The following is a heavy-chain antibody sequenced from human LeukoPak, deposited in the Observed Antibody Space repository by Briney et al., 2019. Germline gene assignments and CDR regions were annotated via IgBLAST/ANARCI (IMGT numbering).Heavy chain of an antibody. J-gene: IGHJ6*02. V-gene: IGHV3-23*01. CDR1: GFTFSTYA. Sequence: GGSLRLSFAASGFTFSTYAMSWVRQAPGKGLEWVSAISGSGGSTYYADSVKGRFTISRDNSKNALYLQMNSLRAEDTAVYYCAAGSSRTYGMDVWGQGTTVTVSS. CDR2: ISGSGGST. D-gene: IGHD3-10*01. CDR3: AAGSSRTYGMDV.